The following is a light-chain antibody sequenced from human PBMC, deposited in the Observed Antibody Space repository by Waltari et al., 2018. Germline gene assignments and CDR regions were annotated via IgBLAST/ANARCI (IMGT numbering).Light chain of an antibody. CDR1: QSLLHGSGNTF. CDR3: MQTRQTPWT. Sequence: DIVLTQYPLSLSVTPGEPASISCRSSQSLLHGSGNTFLDWYLQKPGQSPQLLIDLFSNRASGVPNRFSGSGSSTDFTLKISRVEAEDVGFYFCMQTRQTPWTFGQGTKVEIK. V-gene: IGKV2-28*01. J-gene: IGKJ1*01. CDR2: LFS.